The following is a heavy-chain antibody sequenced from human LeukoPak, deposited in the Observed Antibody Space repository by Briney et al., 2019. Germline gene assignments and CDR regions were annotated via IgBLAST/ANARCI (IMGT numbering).Heavy chain of an antibody. V-gene: IGHV1-2*02. Sequence: ASVKVSCKASGYTFTSYYLHWVRQAPGQGLEWMGWINPNSGGTNYAQKFQGRVTMTRDTSISTAYMELSRLRSDDTAVYYCARVAYYGSGSYFSFWGQGTLVTVSS. CDR2: INPNSGGT. J-gene: IGHJ4*02. D-gene: IGHD3-10*01. CDR3: ARVAYYGSGSYFSF. CDR1: GYTFTSYY.